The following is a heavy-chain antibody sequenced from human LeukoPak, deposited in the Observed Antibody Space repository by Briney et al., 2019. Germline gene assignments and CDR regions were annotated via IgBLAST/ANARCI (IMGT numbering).Heavy chain of an antibody. CDR1: GFTFSSYG. Sequence: GGSPRLSCAASGFTFSSYGMHWVRQAPGKGLEWVAVISYDGSNKYYADSVKGRFTISRDNSKNTLYLQMNSLRAEDTAVYYCAKELFPLRSGGSPGAFDIWGQGTMVTVSS. CDR2: ISYDGSNK. J-gene: IGHJ3*02. CDR3: AKELFPLRSGGSPGAFDI. D-gene: IGHD2-15*01. V-gene: IGHV3-30*18.